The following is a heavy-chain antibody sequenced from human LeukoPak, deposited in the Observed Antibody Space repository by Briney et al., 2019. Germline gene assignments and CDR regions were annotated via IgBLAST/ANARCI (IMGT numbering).Heavy chain of an antibody. J-gene: IGHJ4*02. CDR3: ARERFLEWLGIDY. D-gene: IGHD3-3*01. V-gene: IGHV4-38-2*02. CDR2: IYYSGST. CDR1: GFTFSSYA. Sequence: LRLSCAASGFTFSSYAMHWVRQPPGKGLEWIGSIYYSGSTYYNPSLKSRVTISVDTSKNQFSLKLSSVTAADTAVYYCARERFLEWLGIDYWGQGTLVTVSS.